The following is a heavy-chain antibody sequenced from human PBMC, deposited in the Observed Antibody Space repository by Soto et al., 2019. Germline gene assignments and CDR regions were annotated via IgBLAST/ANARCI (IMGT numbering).Heavy chain of an antibody. D-gene: IGHD2-2*02. V-gene: IGHV1-69*13. CDR3: AIESLYCSSTSCYTDPYWFDP. CDR2: IIPIFGTA. CDR1: GGTFSSYA. J-gene: IGHJ5*02. Sequence: SVEVSCRASGGTFSSYAISWVRQAPGQGLEWMGGIIPIFGTANYAQKFQGRVTITADESTSTAYMELSSLRSEDTAVYYCAIESLYCSSTSCYTDPYWFDPWGQGTLVTVSS.